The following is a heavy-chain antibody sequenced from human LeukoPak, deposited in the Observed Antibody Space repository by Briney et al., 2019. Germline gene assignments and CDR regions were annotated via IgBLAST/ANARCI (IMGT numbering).Heavy chain of an antibody. CDR1: GGSISSGTYH. Sequence: PSGTLSLTCSVSGGSISSGTYHWAWIRQSPGEGLEWIGNIYYSGGTYYKPSLKSRVTISVDTSKNQFSLNLSSVTAADTAVYFCAAVEVVPTAMEYFQHWGQGTLVTVSS. D-gene: IGHD2-2*01. CDR3: AAVEVVPTAMEYFQH. V-gene: IGHV4-39*01. J-gene: IGHJ1*01. CDR2: IYYSGGT.